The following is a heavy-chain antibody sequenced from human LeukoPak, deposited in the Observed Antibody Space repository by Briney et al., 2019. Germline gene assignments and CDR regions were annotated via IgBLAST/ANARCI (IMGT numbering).Heavy chain of an antibody. V-gene: IGHV3-33*01. J-gene: IGHJ4*02. CDR3: ARGIAAAGLDY. CDR2: IWYDGSNK. CDR1: GFTFSSYG. Sequence: GGSLRLSCAASGFTFSSYGMHWVRQAPGKGLEWVAVIWYDGSNKCYADSVKGRFTISRDNSKNTLYLQMNSLRAEDTAVYYCARGIAAAGLDYWGQGTLVTVSS. D-gene: IGHD6-13*01.